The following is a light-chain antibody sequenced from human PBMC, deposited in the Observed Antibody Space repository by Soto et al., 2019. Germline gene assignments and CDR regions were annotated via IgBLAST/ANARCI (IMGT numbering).Light chain of an antibody. J-gene: IGKJ2*01. Sequence: VLTQSPGTLSLSPGERATISCRASQSISSNYLAWYQHKPGQAPRLLIYGASSTATGIAHRFSGSGSGTDFTLTTSRLEPEDCGVFYCQQYGNSPPYTFGQGTRLEIK. V-gene: IGKV3-20*01. CDR2: GAS. CDR3: QQYGNSPPYT. CDR1: QSISSNY.